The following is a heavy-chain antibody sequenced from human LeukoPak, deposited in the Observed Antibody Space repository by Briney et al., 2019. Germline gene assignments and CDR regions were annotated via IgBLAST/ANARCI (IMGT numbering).Heavy chain of an antibody. Sequence: SVKVSCTASGATFSSYAISWVRQAPGQGLEWMGGIIPIFGTANYAQKFQGRVTITTDESTSTAYMELSSLRSEDTAVYYCARVRAYSSSWYAGYNWFDPWGQGTLVTVSS. CDR3: ARVRAYSSSWYAGYNWFDP. V-gene: IGHV1-69*05. J-gene: IGHJ5*02. D-gene: IGHD6-13*01. CDR1: GATFSSYA. CDR2: IIPIFGTA.